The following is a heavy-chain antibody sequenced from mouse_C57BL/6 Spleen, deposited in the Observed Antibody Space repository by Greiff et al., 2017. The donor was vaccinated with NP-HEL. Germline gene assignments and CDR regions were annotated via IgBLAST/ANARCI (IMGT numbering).Heavy chain of an antibody. CDR1: GFTFSSYA. Sequence: EVKVVESGEGLVKPGGSLKLSCAASGFTFSSYAMSWVRQTPEKRLEWVAYISSGGDYIYYAETVKGRFTISRDNARNTLYLQMSSLKSEDTAMYYYTREPTYGSSYDAMDYWGQGTSVTVSS. V-gene: IGHV5-9-1*02. CDR3: TREPTYGSSYDAMDY. CDR2: ISSGGDYI. D-gene: IGHD1-1*01. J-gene: IGHJ4*01.